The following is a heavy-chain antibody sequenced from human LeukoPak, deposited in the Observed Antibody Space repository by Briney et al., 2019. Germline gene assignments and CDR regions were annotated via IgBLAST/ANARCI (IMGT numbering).Heavy chain of an antibody. CDR3: ARDPPHGDYYFDY. Sequence: GGSLRLSCEASGFNFTDSWMNWVRQAPGKGLEWVSSISSNSDYIYYADSLKGRFTISRDNAKNSLYLQMNSLRAEDTAVYYCARDPPHGDYYFDYWGQGTLVTVSS. CDR1: GFNFTDSW. J-gene: IGHJ4*02. CDR2: ISSNSDYI. V-gene: IGHV3-21*01. D-gene: IGHD4-17*01.